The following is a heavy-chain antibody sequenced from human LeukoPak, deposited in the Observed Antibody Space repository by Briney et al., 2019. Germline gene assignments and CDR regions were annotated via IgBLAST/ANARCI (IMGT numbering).Heavy chain of an antibody. CDR3: ARERTTMVRGVIDY. J-gene: IGHJ4*02. CDR1: GFIFSSYE. CDR2: ISSSGSTI. Sequence: GGSLRLSCAASGFIFSSYEMNWVRQAPGKGLEWVSYISSSGSTIYYADSVKGRFTISRDNAKNSLYLQMNSLRAEDTAVYYCARERTTMVRGVIDYWGQGTLVTVSS. V-gene: IGHV3-48*03. D-gene: IGHD3-10*01.